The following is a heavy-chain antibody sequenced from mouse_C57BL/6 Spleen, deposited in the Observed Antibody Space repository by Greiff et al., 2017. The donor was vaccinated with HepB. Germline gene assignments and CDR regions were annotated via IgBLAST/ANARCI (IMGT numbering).Heavy chain of an antibody. Sequence: LVEPGASVKISCKASGYAFSSYWMNWVKQRPGKGLEWIGQIYPGDGDTNYNGKFKGKATLTADKSSSTAYMQLSSLTSEDSAVYFCARSGDYSAWFAYWGQGTLVTVSA. V-gene: IGHV1-80*01. CDR1: GYAFSSYW. J-gene: IGHJ3*01. D-gene: IGHD2-4*01. CDR3: ARSGDYSAWFAY. CDR2: IYPGDGDT.